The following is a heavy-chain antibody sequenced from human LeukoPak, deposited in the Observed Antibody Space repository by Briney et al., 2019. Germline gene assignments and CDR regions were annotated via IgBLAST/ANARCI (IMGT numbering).Heavy chain of an antibody. D-gene: IGHD6-19*01. J-gene: IGHJ6*03. CDR1: GFTFSNAW. V-gene: IGHV3-15*01. CDR2: IKSKTDGGTT. Sequence: PGGSLRLSCAASGFTFSNAWMSWVRQAPGKGLEWVGRIKSKTDGGTTDHAAPVKGRFTISRDDSKNTLYLQMNSLKTEDTAVYYCTTDRLVLTYYYYMDVWGKGTTVTVSS. CDR3: TTDRLVLTYYYYMDV.